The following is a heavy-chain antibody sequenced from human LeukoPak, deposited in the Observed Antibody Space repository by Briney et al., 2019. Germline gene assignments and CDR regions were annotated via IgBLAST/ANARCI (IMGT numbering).Heavy chain of an antibody. CDR1: GGSISSRDNY. V-gene: IGHV4-39*01. CDR3: ARPRRITMVRGVIHDAFDI. D-gene: IGHD3-10*01. Sequence: SETLSLTCTVSGGSISSRDNYWGWFRQPPGKGLEWIGSIYYSGNTYYNPSLKSRVTISVDTSKNQFSLKVSSVTAADTAVYYCARPRRITMVRGVIHDAFDIWGQGTMVTVSS. CDR2: IYYSGNT. J-gene: IGHJ3*02.